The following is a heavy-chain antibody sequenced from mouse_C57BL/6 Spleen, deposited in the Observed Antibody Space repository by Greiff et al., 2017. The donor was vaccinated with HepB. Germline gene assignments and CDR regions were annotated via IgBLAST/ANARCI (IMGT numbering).Heavy chain of an antibody. CDR2: SRNKANDYTT. CDR1: GFTFSDFY. V-gene: IGHV7-1*01. D-gene: IGHD1-1*01. J-gene: IGHJ1*03. CDR3: ARDAGYYCGDYWDFDV. Sequence: EVKLVESGGGLVQSGRSLRLSCATSGFTFSDFYMEWVRQAPGKGLEWIAASRNKANDYTTEYSASVKGRFIVSRDTSQSILDLQMNALRAEDTAMYYCARDAGYYCGDYWDFDVWGTGTTVTVSS.